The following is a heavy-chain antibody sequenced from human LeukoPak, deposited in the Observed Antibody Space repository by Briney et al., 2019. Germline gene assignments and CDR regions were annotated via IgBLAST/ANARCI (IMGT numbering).Heavy chain of an antibody. D-gene: IGHD5-12*01. Sequence: PSETLSLTCTVSGGSISTYYWSWIRQPPGKGLEFIGYVYYDGSTNYNPSLKSRVTISVDTSKNQFSLKLTSVTAADTAVYYCARQESGYDYAFDIWGQGAMVTVSS. CDR3: ARQESGYDYAFDI. CDR1: GGSISTYY. CDR2: VYYDGST. J-gene: IGHJ3*02. V-gene: IGHV4-59*08.